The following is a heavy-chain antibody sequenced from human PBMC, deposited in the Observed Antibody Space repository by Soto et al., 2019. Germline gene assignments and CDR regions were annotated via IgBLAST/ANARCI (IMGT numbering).Heavy chain of an antibody. Sequence: PSETLSLTCTVSGGSISSGGYYWSWIRQHPGKGLEWIGYIYYSGSTYYNPSLKSRVTISVDTSKNQFSLKLSSVTAADTAVYYCARGAWYSSSWYSSGAFEIWGQGTMVTVSS. CDR2: IYYSGST. D-gene: IGHD6-13*01. CDR3: ARGAWYSSSWYSSGAFEI. J-gene: IGHJ3*02. V-gene: IGHV4-31*03. CDR1: GGSISSGGYY.